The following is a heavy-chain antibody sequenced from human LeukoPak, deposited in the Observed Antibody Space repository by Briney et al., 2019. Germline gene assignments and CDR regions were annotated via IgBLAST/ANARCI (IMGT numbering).Heavy chain of an antibody. CDR2: INPSGSST. CDR3: ARDQYMDV. V-gene: IGHV1-46*01. CDR1: GYIFTNYY. Sequence: ASVKVSCKASGYIFTNYYMNWVRQAPGQGLEWMGIINPSGSSTTYAQKFQGRVTMTRDTSTSTVHMELSSLRSEDTAVYYCARDQYMDVWGQGTTVTVSS. J-gene: IGHJ6*02.